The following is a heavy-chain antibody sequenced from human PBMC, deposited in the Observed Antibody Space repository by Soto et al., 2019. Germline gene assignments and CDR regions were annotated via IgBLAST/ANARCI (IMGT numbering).Heavy chain of an antibody. CDR2: ISWNSGTI. J-gene: IGHJ6*04. CDR3: ASWGRLLQDNYYFYGRYV. CDR1: GFTFDDYG. Sequence: EVQLVESGGGLVQPGRSLRLSCAASGFTFDDYGMHWVRQAPGEGLEWVSGISWNSGTIDYAYSVKGRFTISSDNAKNYLYHQTDSLRAEDTALLYCASWGRLLQDNYYFYGRYVWGEGTTVTVSS. V-gene: IGHV3-9*01. D-gene: IGHD3-22*01.